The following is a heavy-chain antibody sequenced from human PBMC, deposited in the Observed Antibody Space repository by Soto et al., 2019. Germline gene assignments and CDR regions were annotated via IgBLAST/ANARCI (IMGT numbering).Heavy chain of an antibody. Sequence: EVQLVESGGGLVKPGGSLRLSCAASGFTFSSYSMNWVRQAPGKGLEWVSSISSSSSYIYYADSVKGRFTISRDNAKNSLYLQMNSLRAEDTAVYYCARDVAVAVNFGGFDYWGQGTLVTVSS. D-gene: IGHD6-19*01. CDR1: GFTFSSYS. V-gene: IGHV3-21*01. J-gene: IGHJ4*02. CDR2: ISSSSSYI. CDR3: ARDVAVAVNFGGFDY.